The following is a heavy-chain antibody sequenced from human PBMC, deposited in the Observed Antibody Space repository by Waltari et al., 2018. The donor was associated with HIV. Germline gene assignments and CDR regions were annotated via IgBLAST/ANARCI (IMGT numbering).Heavy chain of an antibody. CDR1: GYPFTNYD. V-gene: IGHV1-8*02. J-gene: IGHJ5*02. CDR2: MNPRTGNA. CDR3: STSRPGAMFGDA. Sequence: QGQLVQSGAEVKQSGASVRISCKASGYPFTNYDINWLRQATGQGREWMGWMNPRTGNAGFEHNFLGRVVMTRDIPINTAYMELSGLTSHDAAVYYCSTSRPGAMFGDAWGQGTLVTVSS. D-gene: IGHD3-3*01.